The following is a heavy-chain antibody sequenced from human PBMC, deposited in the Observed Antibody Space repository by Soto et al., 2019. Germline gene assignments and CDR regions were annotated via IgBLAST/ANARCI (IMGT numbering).Heavy chain of an antibody. CDR2: ISSSSSHR. V-gene: IGHV3-21*01. J-gene: IGHJ6*02. D-gene: IGHD6-13*01. CDR1: GFTFSSYS. CDR3: ARQQQLVRDYYYGMEV. Sequence: EVQLVESGGGLVKPGGSLRLSCAASGFTFSSYSMNWVRQAPGKGLEWVSSISSSSSHRYYADSVKGRFTISRDNAKNSLYLQMTSLRAEATAVYYCARQQQLVRDYYYGMEVWGQGTTVTVSS.